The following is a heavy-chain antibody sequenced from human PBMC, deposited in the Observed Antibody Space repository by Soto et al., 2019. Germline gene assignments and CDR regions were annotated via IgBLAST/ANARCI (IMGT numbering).Heavy chain of an antibody. D-gene: IGHD1-1*01. V-gene: IGHV3-23*01. CDR3: AKSLNINWKNWFDP. J-gene: IGHJ5*02. CDR1: GFTFSSNA. CDR2: ISDTGGRI. Sequence: EVQLLESGVGLVQPGGSLRLSCAASGFTFSSNAMNWVRQAPGKGLEWVSVISDTGGRIYYADSVKGRFTISRDNSKNTLYLEMNSLRVEDTAVYYCAKSLNINWKNWFDPWGQGTLVTVSS.